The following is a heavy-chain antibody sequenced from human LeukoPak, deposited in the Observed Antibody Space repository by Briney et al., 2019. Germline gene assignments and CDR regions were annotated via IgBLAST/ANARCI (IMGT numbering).Heavy chain of an antibody. Sequence: SQTLPLTCTVSGGSINSGCYYCNWIRQHPGKGLEWIGSIYYSGSTYYNPSLKSRLTISVDTSKNHFSLQLSSVTAADTAIYYCARSITLVRGLYYWGQRTLVTVSS. CDR1: GGSINSGCYY. CDR3: ARSITLVRGLYY. D-gene: IGHD3-10*01. V-gene: IGHV4-31*03. J-gene: IGHJ4*02. CDR2: IYYSGST.